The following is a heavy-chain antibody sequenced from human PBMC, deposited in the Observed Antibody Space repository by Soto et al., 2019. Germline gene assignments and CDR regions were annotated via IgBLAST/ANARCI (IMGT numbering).Heavy chain of an antibody. J-gene: IGHJ6*03. CDR2: ISGSGGST. CDR3: AKVISAGWYYYYMDV. CDR1: GFTFSSYA. Sequence: GGSLRLSCAASGFTFSSYAMSWVRQAPGKGLEWVSAISGSGGSTYYADSVKGRFTISRANSKNTLYLQMNSLRAEDTAVYYCAKVISAGWYYYYMDVWGKGTTVTVSS. D-gene: IGHD6-19*01. V-gene: IGHV3-23*01.